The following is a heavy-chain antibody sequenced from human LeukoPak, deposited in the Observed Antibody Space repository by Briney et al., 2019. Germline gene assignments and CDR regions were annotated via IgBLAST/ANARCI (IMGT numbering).Heavy chain of an antibody. CDR2: ISYDGSNK. J-gene: IGHJ4*02. V-gene: IGHV3-30*12. CDR3: AKDSEQWLVPGFDY. D-gene: IGHD6-19*01. CDR1: GFTFSSYG. Sequence: GGSLRLSCAASGFTFSSYGMHWVRQAPGKGLEWVAVISYDGSNKYYADSVKGRFTISRDNSKNTLYLQMNSLRAEDTAVYYCAKDSEQWLVPGFDYWGQGTLVTVSS.